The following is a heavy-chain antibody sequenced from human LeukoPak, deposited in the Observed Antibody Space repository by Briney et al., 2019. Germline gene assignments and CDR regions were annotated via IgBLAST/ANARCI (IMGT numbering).Heavy chain of an antibody. Sequence: GGSLRPSCAASGFTFSSYGMHWVRQAPGKGLEWVAFIRYDGSNKYYADSVKGRFTISRDNSKNTLYLQMNSLRAEDTAVYYCAKDHGDEVDTAMVTYMDYWGQGTLVTVSS. CDR3: AKDHGDEVDTAMVTYMDY. J-gene: IGHJ4*02. CDR1: GFTFSSYG. D-gene: IGHD5-18*01. CDR2: IRYDGSNK. V-gene: IGHV3-30*02.